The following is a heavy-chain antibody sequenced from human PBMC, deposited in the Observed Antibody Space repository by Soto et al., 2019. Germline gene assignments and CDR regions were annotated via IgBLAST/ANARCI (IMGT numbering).Heavy chain of an antibody. CDR1: GYTFNTYW. J-gene: IGHJ4*02. D-gene: IGHD2-21*01. Sequence: PGESLKISCRGFGYTFNTYWIGWVRQMPGKGLEWMGVMSPGNSDIRYSPAFRGQVSISADTSISTAYLQWSSLKTSDSGMYYCARQGRTSASSDFWGQGTLVTVSS. CDR3: ARQGRTSASSDF. CDR2: MSPGNSDI. V-gene: IGHV5-51*01.